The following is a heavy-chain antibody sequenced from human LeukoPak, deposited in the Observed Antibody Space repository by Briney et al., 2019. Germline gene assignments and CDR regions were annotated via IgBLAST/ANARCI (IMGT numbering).Heavy chain of an antibody. J-gene: IGHJ4*02. CDR3: ARDKHNWNYEGLDY. V-gene: IGHV3-48*01. CDR1: RFTFSTYS. D-gene: IGHD1-7*01. CDR2: ITSSSETI. Sequence: PGGSLRLSCAASRFTFSTYSMNWVRQAPGKWLEWVSYITSSSETIYYADSVKGRFTTSRDNARNSLYLQMNSLRAEDTAVYYCARDKHNWNYEGLDYWGQGTLVTVPS.